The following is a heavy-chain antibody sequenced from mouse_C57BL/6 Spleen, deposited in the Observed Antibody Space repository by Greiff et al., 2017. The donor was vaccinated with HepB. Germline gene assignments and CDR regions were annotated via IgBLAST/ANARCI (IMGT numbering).Heavy chain of an antibody. CDR3: TRDYGSSYGNFDV. Sequence: VQLQQSGAELVRPGASVTLSCKASGYTFTDYEMHWVKQTPVHGLEWIGAIDPETGGTAYNQKFKGKAILTADKSSSTAYMELRSLTSEDSAVYYCTRDYGSSYGNFDVWGTRTTVTVSS. J-gene: IGHJ1*03. CDR1: GYTFTDYE. V-gene: IGHV1-15*01. CDR2: IDPETGGT. D-gene: IGHD1-1*01.